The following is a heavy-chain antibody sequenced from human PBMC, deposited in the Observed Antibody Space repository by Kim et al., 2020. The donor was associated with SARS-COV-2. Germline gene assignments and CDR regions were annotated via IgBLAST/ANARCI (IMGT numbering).Heavy chain of an antibody. CDR1: GGTFSSYA. J-gene: IGHJ5*02. CDR3: ASCFYYDSSEPYNWFDP. CDR2: IIPIFGTA. V-gene: IGHV1-69*13. Sequence: SVKVSCKASGGTFSSYAISWVRQAPGRGLEWMGGIIPIFGTANYAQKFQGRVTITADESTSTAYMELSSLRSEDTAVYYCASCFYYDSSEPYNWFDPWGQGTLVTVSS. D-gene: IGHD3-22*01.